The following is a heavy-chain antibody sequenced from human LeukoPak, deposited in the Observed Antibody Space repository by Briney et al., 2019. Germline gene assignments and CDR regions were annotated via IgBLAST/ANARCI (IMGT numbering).Heavy chain of an antibody. CDR1: GFTFSSYG. Sequence: PGRSLRLSCAASGFTFSSYGMPWVRQAPGKGLEWVAVIWYDGSNKYYADSVKGRFTISRDNSKNTLYLQMNSLRAEDTAVYYCARYSGSYYGSDYWGQGTLVTVSS. CDR3: ARYSGSYYGSDY. V-gene: IGHV3-33*01. CDR2: IWYDGSNK. D-gene: IGHD1-26*01. J-gene: IGHJ4*02.